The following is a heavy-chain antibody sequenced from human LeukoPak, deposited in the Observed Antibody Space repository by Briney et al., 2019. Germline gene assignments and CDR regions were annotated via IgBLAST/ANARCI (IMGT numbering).Heavy chain of an antibody. D-gene: IGHD3-9*01. Sequence: GASVKVSCKASGYTFTGYHMHWVRQAPGQGLEWMGWIAPNSGGTNYAQKFQGRVTMTRDTSISTAYMELRSLRSDDTAVYYCARDPYDILTGYYQPAYYYYYGMDVWGQGTTVTVSS. CDR3: ARDPYDILTGYYQPAYYYYYGMDV. J-gene: IGHJ6*02. V-gene: IGHV1-2*02. CDR2: IAPNSGGT. CDR1: GYTFTGYH.